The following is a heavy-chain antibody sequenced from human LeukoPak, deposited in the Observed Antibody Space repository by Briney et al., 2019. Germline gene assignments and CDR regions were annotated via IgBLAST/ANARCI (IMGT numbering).Heavy chain of an antibody. CDR3: ARVAPGGFDFHYYYYYMDV. CDR2: INPNSGGT. Sequence: ASVKVSCKASGYTFTGYYMHWVRQAPGQGLEWMGWINPNSGGTNYAQKFQGRVTMTRDTSISTAYVELSRLRSDDTAVYYSARVAPGGFDFHYYYYYMDVWGKGTTVTVSS. CDR1: GYTFTGYY. J-gene: IGHJ6*03. D-gene: IGHD5-12*01. V-gene: IGHV1-2*02.